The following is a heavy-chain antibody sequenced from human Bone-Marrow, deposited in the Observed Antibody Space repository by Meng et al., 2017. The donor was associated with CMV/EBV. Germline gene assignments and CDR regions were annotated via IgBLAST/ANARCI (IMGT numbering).Heavy chain of an antibody. CDR3: GRDLTGERDQ. V-gene: IGHV3-74*03. Sequence: VQPGGAGGGLTYPGGSPGLSCAEFGFPFRSFWMARVRQVPGEGLVWVSRINEDGSFTSYADPVKGRFTISRDNAKNTLYLQMHNLRVDDSAVYYCGRDLTGERDQWGQGTLVTVSS. CDR1: GFPFRSFW. CDR2: INEDGSFT. D-gene: IGHD7-27*01. J-gene: IGHJ4*02.